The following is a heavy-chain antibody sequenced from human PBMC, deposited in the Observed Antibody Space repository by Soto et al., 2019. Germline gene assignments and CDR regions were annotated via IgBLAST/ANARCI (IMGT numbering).Heavy chain of an antibody. V-gene: IGHV3-23*01. CDR2: ISGSGGST. CDR3: ANLGYCSGGSCYRRGAFDI. Sequence: GGSLRLSCAASGFTFSSYAMSWVRQAPGKGLEWVSAISGSGGSTYYADSVKGRFTISRDNSKNTRYLQMNSLRAEDTAVYYCANLGYCSGGSCYRRGAFDIWGQGTMVTVSS. CDR1: GFTFSSYA. J-gene: IGHJ3*02. D-gene: IGHD2-15*01.